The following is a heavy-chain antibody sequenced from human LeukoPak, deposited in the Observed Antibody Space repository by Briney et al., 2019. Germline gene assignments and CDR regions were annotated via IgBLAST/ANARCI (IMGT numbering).Heavy chain of an antibody. J-gene: IGHJ6*02. CDR3: ARSPRSRGRPRYYYGMDV. D-gene: IGHD3-22*01. CDR1: GFTFTSYP. Sequence: PGGSLRLPCAASGFTFTSYPMSWVRQAPGEGRERVSPISGSGGSTYYADSVKGRFTISRDNSKNTLYLQMNSLRAEDTAVYYCARSPRSRGRPRYYYGMDVWGQGTTVTVSS. V-gene: IGHV3-23*01. CDR2: ISGSGGST.